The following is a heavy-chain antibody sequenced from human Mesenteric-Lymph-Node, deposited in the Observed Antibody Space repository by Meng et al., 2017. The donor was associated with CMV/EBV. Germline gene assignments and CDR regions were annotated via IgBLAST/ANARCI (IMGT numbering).Heavy chain of an antibody. D-gene: IGHD2-15*01. V-gene: IGHV3-11*01. J-gene: IGHJ6*02. CDR3: ARGGYGVYGMDV. Sequence: GESLKISCAASGLTFSDYYMSWIRQAPGKGLEWVSYISSSGSTIYYADSVKGRFTISRDNAKNSLNLQINSLRAEDTAVYYCARGGYGVYGMDVWGQGTTVTVSS. CDR1: GLTFSDYY. CDR2: ISSSGSTI.